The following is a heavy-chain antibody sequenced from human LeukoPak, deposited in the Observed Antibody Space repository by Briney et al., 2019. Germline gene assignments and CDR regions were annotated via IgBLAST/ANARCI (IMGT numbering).Heavy chain of an antibody. CDR2: INPNSGGT. CDR1: EYTFTAYY. V-gene: IGHV1-2*02. CDR3: ARDYGSGYGMDV. Sequence: ASVKVSRKASEYTFTAYYMHWVRQAPGQGLEWMGWINPNSGGTNYAQNFQGRVTMTRDTSISTAYMELSRLRSDDTALYYCARDYGSGYGMDVWGQGTTVTVSS. J-gene: IGHJ6*02. D-gene: IGHD3-10*01.